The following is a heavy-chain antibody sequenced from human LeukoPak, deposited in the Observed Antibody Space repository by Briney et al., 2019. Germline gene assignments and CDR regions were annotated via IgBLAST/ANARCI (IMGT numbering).Heavy chain of an antibody. J-gene: IGHJ4*02. D-gene: IGHD2-15*01. CDR2: ISSTSGDV. CDR1: GFTVSSNY. Sequence: PGGSLRLSCAASGFTVSSNYMSWVRQAPGKGLEWISHISSTSGDVYYADSVKGRFTISRDNAKNSLYLQMSSLRNEDTAIYYCAQKGGTDHWGQGTLVTVSS. CDR3: AQKGGTDH. V-gene: IGHV3-48*02.